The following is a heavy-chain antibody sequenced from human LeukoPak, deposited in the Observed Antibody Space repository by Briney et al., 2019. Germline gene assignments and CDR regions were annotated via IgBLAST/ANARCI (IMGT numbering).Heavy chain of an antibody. Sequence: GGSLRLSCAASGFTFSSYDMPWVRQATGKGLEWVSAIGTAGDTYYPGSVKGRFTISRENAKDSLYLQMNSLRAGDTAVYYCARDLMGALDYWGRGTLVTVSS. CDR2: IGTAGDT. D-gene: IGHD1-26*01. CDR1: GFTFSSYD. J-gene: IGHJ4*02. CDR3: ARDLMGALDY. V-gene: IGHV3-13*01.